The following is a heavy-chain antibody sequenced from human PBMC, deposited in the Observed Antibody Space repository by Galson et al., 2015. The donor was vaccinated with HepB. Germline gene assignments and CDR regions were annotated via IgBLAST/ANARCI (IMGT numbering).Heavy chain of an antibody. CDR3: ARGAFSYGFRTYMDV. J-gene: IGHJ6*02. D-gene: IGHD3-10*01. V-gene: IGHV1-69*13. Sequence: SVKVSCKASGGTFSSYAISWVRQAPGQGLEWMGGIIPIFGTANYAQKFQGRVTITADESTSTAYMELSSLRSEDTAVYYCARGAFSYGFRTYMDVWGQGTTVTVSS. CDR2: IIPIFGTA. CDR1: GGTFSSYA.